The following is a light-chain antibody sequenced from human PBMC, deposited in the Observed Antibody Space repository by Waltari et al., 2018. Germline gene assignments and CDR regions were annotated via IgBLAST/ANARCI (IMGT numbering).Light chain of an antibody. CDR1: NIGSKS. CDR3: QVWDSSSDLLVV. J-gene: IGLJ2*01. V-gene: IGLV3-21*04. CDR2: YDS. Sequence: SYVLTQPPSVSVAPGKTARIYCGGNNIGSKSVHGYQRKSGQAPVLVSSYDSDRPSGIPERFSGSKSGNTATLTISRVEAGDEADYYCQVWDSSSDLLVVFGGGTKLTVL.